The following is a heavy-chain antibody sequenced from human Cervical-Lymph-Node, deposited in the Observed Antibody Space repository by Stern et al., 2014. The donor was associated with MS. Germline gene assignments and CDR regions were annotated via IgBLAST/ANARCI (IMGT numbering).Heavy chain of an antibody. V-gene: IGHV3-30-3*01. Sequence: VQLVESGGGVVQPGRTLRLSCAASGFTFGSHTMHWVRQAPGQGLDWVAVISYDGSNHHFADSVKDRFTISRDNSNNALYLQMNSLRAEDTGVYYCAKPAVARYFDYWGQGTQVTVSS. CDR1: GFTFGSHT. CDR2: ISYDGSNH. CDR3: AKPAVARYFDY. J-gene: IGHJ4*02. D-gene: IGHD6-19*01.